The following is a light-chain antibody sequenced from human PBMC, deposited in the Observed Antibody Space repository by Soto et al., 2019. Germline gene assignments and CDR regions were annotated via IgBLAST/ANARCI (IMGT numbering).Light chain of an antibody. CDR3: LRDYHGWT. J-gene: IGKJ1*01. V-gene: IGKV1-6*01. CDR2: DAS. Sequence: AIQMTQSPYSLSASVGDRVTITCRASQGIGNDLGWHQQKPGKAPKLLIYDASSLQSGVPSRFSGSGSGTDFTLTISSLQPEDFATYYCLRDYHGWTFGQGTKVEIK. CDR1: QGIGND.